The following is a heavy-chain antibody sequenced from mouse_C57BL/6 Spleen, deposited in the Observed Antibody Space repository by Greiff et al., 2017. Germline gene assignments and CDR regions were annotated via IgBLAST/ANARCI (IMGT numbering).Heavy chain of an antibody. CDR3: ARRSKGAMDD. CDR2: ISSGSSTI. D-gene: IGHD2-5*01. J-gene: IGHJ4*01. CDR1: GFTFSDYG. V-gene: IGHV5-17*01. Sequence: EVQVVESGGGLVKPGGSLKLSCAASGFTFSDYGMHWVRQAPEQGLEWVAYISSGSSTIYYEDTVKGRCTISRDNATNTLFLQMTRLRSEDTAMYYCARRSKGAMDDWGKGTSVTVAS.